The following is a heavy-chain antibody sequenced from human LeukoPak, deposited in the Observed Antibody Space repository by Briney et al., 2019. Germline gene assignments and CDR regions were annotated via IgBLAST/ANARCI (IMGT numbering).Heavy chain of an antibody. V-gene: IGHV3-9*03. D-gene: IGHD1-14*01. CDR1: GFNFNDYG. Sequence: PGGSLRLSCIASGFNFNDYGMHWVRQAPGKGLEWVSGISWNSGSVAYADSVKGRFTISRDNAKKTLYLQMNSLRGEDMALYYCGKDNDRDHDGPIDLWGQGTLVTDSS. J-gene: IGHJ5*02. CDR3: GKDNDRDHDGPIDL. CDR2: ISWNSGSV.